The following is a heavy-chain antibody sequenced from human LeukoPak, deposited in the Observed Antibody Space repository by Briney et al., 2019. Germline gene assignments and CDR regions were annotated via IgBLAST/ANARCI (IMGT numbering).Heavy chain of an antibody. D-gene: IGHD3-22*01. V-gene: IGHV3-21*01. Sequence: GGSLRLSCAASGFTFNSYSMNWVRQAPGKGLEWVSSISSSGIYIYYADPVKGRFTISRDNAKNSLYLQMNSLRAEDTAVYYCARDYYDNSGALDYWGQGTLVTVSS. CDR1: GFTFNSYS. CDR3: ARDYYDNSGALDY. J-gene: IGHJ4*02. CDR2: ISSSGIYI.